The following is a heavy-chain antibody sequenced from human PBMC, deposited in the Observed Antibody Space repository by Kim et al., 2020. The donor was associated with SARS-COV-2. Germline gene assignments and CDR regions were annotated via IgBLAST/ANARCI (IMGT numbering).Heavy chain of an antibody. D-gene: IGHD1-26*01. CDR3: AAASGSYDY. V-gene: IGHV4-59*13. Sequence: SETLSLTCTVSGGSISSYYWSWIRQPPGKGLEWIGYIYYSGSTNYNPSLKSRVTISVDTSKNRFSLKLSPVTAADTAVYYCAAASGSYDYWGQGTLVTVSS. CDR2: IYYSGST. CDR1: GGSISSYY. J-gene: IGHJ4*02.